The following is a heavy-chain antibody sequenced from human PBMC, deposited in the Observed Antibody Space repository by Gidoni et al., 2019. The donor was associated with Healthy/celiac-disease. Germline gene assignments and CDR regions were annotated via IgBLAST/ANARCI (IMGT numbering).Heavy chain of an antibody. J-gene: IGHJ4*02. CDR3: AREGKVGAFDY. Sequence: EVQLVESGGGLVQPGGSMRPSCAASGFTFSSSWMSWVRQAPGKGLEWVANIKQDGSEKYYVDSLKGRITISRDNAENSLYLQKDSLGAEDTAVYYCAREGKVGAFDYWGQGTLVTVSS. D-gene: IGHD1-26*01. CDR1: GFTFSSSW. V-gene: IGHV3-7*01. CDR2: IKQDGSEK.